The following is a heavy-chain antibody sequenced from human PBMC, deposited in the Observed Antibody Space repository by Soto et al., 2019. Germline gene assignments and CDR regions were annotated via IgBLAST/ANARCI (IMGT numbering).Heavy chain of an antibody. V-gene: IGHV3-23*01. Sequence: GGSLRLSCAASGFTFSSYAMSWVRQAPGKGLEWVSAISGSGGSTYYADSVKGRFTISRDNSKNTLYLQMISLRAEDTAVYYCAKDPSAAAGSYYFDYWGQGTLVTVSS. CDR2: ISGSGGST. CDR1: GFTFSSYA. CDR3: AKDPSAAAGSYYFDY. J-gene: IGHJ4*02. D-gene: IGHD6-13*01.